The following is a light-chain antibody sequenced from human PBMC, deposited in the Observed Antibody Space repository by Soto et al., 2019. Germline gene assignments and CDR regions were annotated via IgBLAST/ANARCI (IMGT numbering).Light chain of an antibody. V-gene: IGKV3-20*01. J-gene: IGKJ1*01. CDR2: GAS. Sequence: EIVLTQSPGSLSLSPGQRATLSCRASQSVDTTFFAWYQKKPGQAPRLLIYGASKRATGIPDRFSGSGSGTDVILIISRLEPEDFAVYYCQQYMSSVTFGQGTKVEIK. CDR1: QSVDTTF. CDR3: QQYMSSVT.